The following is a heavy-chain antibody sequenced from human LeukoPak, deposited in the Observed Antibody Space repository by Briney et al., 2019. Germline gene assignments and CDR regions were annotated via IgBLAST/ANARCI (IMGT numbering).Heavy chain of an antibody. D-gene: IGHD4-17*01. CDR1: GYAFTGYY. J-gene: IGHJ4*02. V-gene: IGHV1-2*02. Sequence: ASVKVSCKASGYAFTGYYMHWVRQAPGQGLEWMGWINPNSGGTNYAQKFQGRVTMTRDTSISTAYMELSRLRSDDTAVYYCASALDGHYEPIDYGGRGTLVTASS. CDR3: ASALDGHYEPIDY. CDR2: INPNSGGT.